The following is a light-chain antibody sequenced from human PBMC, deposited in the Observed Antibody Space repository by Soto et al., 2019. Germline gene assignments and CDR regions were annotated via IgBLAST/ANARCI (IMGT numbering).Light chain of an antibody. Sequence: EIVLTQSPGTLSLSPGERATLSCGASQSVSRSLLAWYQQKPGQAPRLLIYGASTRATGIADRFSGSGSGTDFTLTISRLEPEDFAVYYCQQYGNPPPYSFGQGTKLEIK. CDR2: GAS. V-gene: IGKV3-20*01. J-gene: IGKJ2*03. CDR1: QSVSRSL. CDR3: QQYGNPPPYS.